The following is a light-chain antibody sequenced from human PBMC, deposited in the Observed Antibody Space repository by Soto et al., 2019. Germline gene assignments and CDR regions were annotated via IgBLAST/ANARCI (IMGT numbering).Light chain of an antibody. Sequence: QSVLTQPPSASGSPGQSVAISCTGTSSDVGGYNYVSWYQQHPGKAPKLMIYEVNKRPSGVPDRFSGSKSGNTASLTVSGLQAEVEADYYCSSYAGSSNVFGTGTKVTVL. J-gene: IGLJ1*01. CDR1: SSDVGGYNY. V-gene: IGLV2-8*01. CDR2: EVN. CDR3: SSYAGSSNV.